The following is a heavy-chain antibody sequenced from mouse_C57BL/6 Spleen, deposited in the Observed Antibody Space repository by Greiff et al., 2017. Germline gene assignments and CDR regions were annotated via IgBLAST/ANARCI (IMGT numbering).Heavy chain of an antibody. J-gene: IGHJ2*01. V-gene: IGHV1-39*01. Sequence: VQLQQSGPELVKPGASVKISCKASGYSFTDYNMNWVKQSNGKSLEWIGVINPNYGTTSYNQKFKGKATLTVDQTSSTAYMQLNSLTSEDADVYNCAGRNDFDYWGQGTTLTVSS. D-gene: IGHD2-1*01. CDR1: GYSFTDYN. CDR3: AGRNDFDY. CDR2: INPNYGTT.